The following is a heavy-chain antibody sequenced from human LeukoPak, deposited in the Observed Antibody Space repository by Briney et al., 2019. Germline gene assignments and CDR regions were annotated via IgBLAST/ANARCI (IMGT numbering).Heavy chain of an antibody. V-gene: IGHV3-9*01. D-gene: IGHD1-26*01. CDR1: GFTFDDYA. Sequence: GRSLRLSCAASGFTFDDYAMHWVRQAPGKGLEWVSGISWNSGSIGYADSVKGRFTISRDNAKNSLYLQMNSLRAEDTAVYYCASGGLGGATRYYYGMDVWGQGTTVTVSS. J-gene: IGHJ6*02. CDR3: ASGGLGGATRYYYGMDV. CDR2: ISWNSGSI.